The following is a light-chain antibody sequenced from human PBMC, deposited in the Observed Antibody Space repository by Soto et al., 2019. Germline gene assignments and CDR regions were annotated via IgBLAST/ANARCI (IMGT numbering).Light chain of an antibody. CDR3: QQRASWPPFT. V-gene: IGKV3-11*01. Sequence: EVILTQFPATLSMSPGESATLSCRASENIRTSLAWYQHRPGQPPRLLIYDAFNRATGIPPRFSGGGSGTDFTLTISGLEPEDFAVYYCQQRASWPPFTFGGGTKLEIK. CDR1: ENIRTS. J-gene: IGKJ4*01. CDR2: DAF.